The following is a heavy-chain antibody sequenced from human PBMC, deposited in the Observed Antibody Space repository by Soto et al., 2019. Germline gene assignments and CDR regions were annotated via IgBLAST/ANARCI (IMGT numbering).Heavy chain of an antibody. Sequence: SETLSLTCPVSGGSISSSSYYWGWIRQPPGKGLEWIGSIYYSGSTYYNPSLKSRVTISVDTSKNQFSLKLSSVTAADTAVYYCASPSGYSSSWPHYWGQGTLVTVSS. CDR3: ASPSGYSSSWPHY. V-gene: IGHV4-39*01. CDR1: GGSISSSSYY. CDR2: IYYSGST. J-gene: IGHJ4*02. D-gene: IGHD6-13*01.